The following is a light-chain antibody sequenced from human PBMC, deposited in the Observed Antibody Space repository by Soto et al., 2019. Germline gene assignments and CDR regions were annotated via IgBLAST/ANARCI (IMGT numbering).Light chain of an antibody. V-gene: IGLV1-51*01. CDR2: DNN. CDR3: GTWDSSLSAGV. Sequence: QSVLTQPPSVSAAPGQTVTISCSGISSNIGNSYVSWYQQLPGTAPKLLIYDNNKRPSGIPDRFSGSKSGTSATLGITGLQTGDEADYYCGTWDSSLSAGVFGGGTKVTVL. CDR1: SSNIGNSY. J-gene: IGLJ2*01.